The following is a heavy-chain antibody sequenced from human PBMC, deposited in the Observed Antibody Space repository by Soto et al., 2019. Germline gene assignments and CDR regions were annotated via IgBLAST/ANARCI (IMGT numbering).Heavy chain of an antibody. CDR2: VSIGGST. V-gene: IGHV3-23*01. CDR3: AKRRGAGGHFDY. J-gene: IGHJ4*02. Sequence: DVQLLESGGGLLKPEGSLRLSFAASGFTFSSYAMGWVRQGPGKGLEWVAVVSIGGSTHYADSVRGRFTISRDNSKNTLSLQMNSLTAEDTAVYFCAKRRGAGGHFDYWGQGALVTVSS. D-gene: IGHD2-15*01. CDR1: GFTFSSYA.